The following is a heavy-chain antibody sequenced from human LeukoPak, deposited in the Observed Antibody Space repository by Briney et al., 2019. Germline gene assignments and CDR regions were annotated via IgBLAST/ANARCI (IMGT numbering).Heavy chain of an antibody. CDR2: ISGGSDST. D-gene: IGHD1-1*01. Sequence: GGSLRLSCAASGFTFNNYAMSWVRQAPGKGLEWVSAISGGSDSTYYADSVKGRFTISRDNSKNTLYLQMNSLRAEDTAVYYCARDPASTRSERYAFDIWGQGTMVTVSS. CDR3: ARDPASTRSERYAFDI. V-gene: IGHV3-23*01. J-gene: IGHJ3*02. CDR1: GFTFNNYA.